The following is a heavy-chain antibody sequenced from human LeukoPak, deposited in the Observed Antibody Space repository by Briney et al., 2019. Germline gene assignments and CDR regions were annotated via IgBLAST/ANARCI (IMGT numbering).Heavy chain of an antibody. V-gene: IGHV3-33*01. D-gene: IGHD3-22*01. CDR3: ARGWYYDSSGYALGY. CDR2: IWYDGSNK. J-gene: IGHJ4*02. Sequence: PGRSLRLSCAASGFTFSSYGMHWVRQAPGKGLEWVAVIWYDGSNKYYADSVKGRFTISRDNSKNTLYLQMNSLRAEDTAVYYCARGWYYDSSGYALGYWGQGTLVTVSS. CDR1: GFTFSSYG.